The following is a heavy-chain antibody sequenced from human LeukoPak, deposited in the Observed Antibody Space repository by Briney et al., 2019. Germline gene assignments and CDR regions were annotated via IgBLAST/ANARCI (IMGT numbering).Heavy chain of an antibody. V-gene: IGHV3-23*01. CDR1: GFTFSSYA. CDR2: ISGSGGST. CDR3: CQYYYDSSGYPGAFDI. Sequence: GGSLRLSCAASGFTFSSYAMSWVRQAPGKGLEWVSAISGSGGSTYYADSVKGRFTISRDNSKNTLYLQMNSLRAEDTAVYYCCQYYYDSSGYPGAFDIWGQGTMVTVSS. D-gene: IGHD3-22*01. J-gene: IGHJ3*02.